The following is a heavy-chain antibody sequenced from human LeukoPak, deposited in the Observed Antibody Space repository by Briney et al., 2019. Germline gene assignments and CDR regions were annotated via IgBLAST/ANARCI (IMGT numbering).Heavy chain of an antibody. D-gene: IGHD3-22*01. Sequence: SVKVSCKASGGTFSSYAISWVRQAPGQGLEWMGGIIPIFGTANYAQKSQGRVTITADKSTSTAYMELSSLRSEDTAVYYCARSITMIVVAFGYYYYMDVWGKGTTVTVSS. V-gene: IGHV1-69*06. CDR3: ARSITMIVVAFGYYYYMDV. CDR1: GGTFSSYA. CDR2: IIPIFGTA. J-gene: IGHJ6*03.